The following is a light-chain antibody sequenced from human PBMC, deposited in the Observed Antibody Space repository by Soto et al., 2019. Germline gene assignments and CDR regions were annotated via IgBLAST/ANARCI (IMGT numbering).Light chain of an antibody. CDR3: AAWDDSLNGLYV. J-gene: IGLJ1*01. Sequence: QSALTQPPSASGTPGQRVTISCSGSSSNIGSNTVNWYQQLPGTAPKLLIHSNNQRPSGVPDRFSGSKSGTSAFLAISGLQSEDEADYYCAAWDDSLNGLYVFGNGTKVTVL. V-gene: IGLV1-44*01. CDR2: SNN. CDR1: SSNIGSNT.